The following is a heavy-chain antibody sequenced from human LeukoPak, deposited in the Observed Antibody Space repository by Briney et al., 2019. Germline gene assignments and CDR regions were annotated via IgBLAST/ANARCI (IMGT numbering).Heavy chain of an antibody. V-gene: IGHV3-23*01. CDR1: GFTVSSNY. CDR3: ANLRGASGGDC. Sequence: AGGSLRLSCAASGFTVSSNYMSWVRQAPGKGLEWVSAISASGGSTYYADSVKGRFTISRDNSKNTLYLQMNSLRAEDTAVYYCANLRGASGGDCGGQGTMVIVSS. J-gene: IGHJ3*01. CDR2: ISASGGST. D-gene: IGHD2-21*01.